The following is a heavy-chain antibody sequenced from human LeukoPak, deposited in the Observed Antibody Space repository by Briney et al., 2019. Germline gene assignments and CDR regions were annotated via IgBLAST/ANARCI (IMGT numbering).Heavy chain of an antibody. J-gene: IGHJ6*03. CDR3: ARAKAARLGTPYYYYYYMDV. D-gene: IGHD6-6*01. CDR1: GGSISSSSYY. V-gene: IGHV4-39*07. Sequence: PSETLSLTCTVSGGSISSSSYYWGWIRQPPGKGLEWIGSIYYSGSTYYNPSLKSRVTISVDTSKNQFSLKLSSVTAADTAVYYCARAKAARLGTPYYYYYYMDVWGKGTTVTVSS. CDR2: IYYSGST.